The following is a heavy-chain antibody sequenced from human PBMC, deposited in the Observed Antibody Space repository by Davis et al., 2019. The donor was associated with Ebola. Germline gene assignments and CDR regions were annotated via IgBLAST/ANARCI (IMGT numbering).Heavy chain of an antibody. CDR2: IYYSGST. J-gene: IGHJ4*02. CDR3: ARLPLRFLEWLLSPAGYFDY. CDR1: GGSISSSSYY. V-gene: IGHV4-39*01. D-gene: IGHD3-3*01. Sequence: MPSETLSLTCTVSGGSISSSSYYWGWIRQPPGKGLEWIGSIYYSGSTYYNPSLKSRVTISVDTSKNQFSQKLSSVTAADTAVYYCARLPLRFLEWLLSPAGYFDYWGQGTLVTVSS.